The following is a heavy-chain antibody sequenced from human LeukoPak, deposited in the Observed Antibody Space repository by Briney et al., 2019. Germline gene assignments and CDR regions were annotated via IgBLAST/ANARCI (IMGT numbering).Heavy chain of an antibody. D-gene: IGHD3-10*01. V-gene: IGHV1-3*03. J-gene: IGHJ4*02. CDR2: INAGNGNT. Sequence: ASVKVSCKASGYTFTSYPMHWVRQAPGQRLEWMGWINAGNGNTKYSQEFQGRVTITRDTSATTVYMELNSLRSEDTAVYYCARDPSMIRGENTPYFDYWGQGTLVTVSS. CDR1: GYTFTSYP. CDR3: ARDPSMIRGENTPYFDY.